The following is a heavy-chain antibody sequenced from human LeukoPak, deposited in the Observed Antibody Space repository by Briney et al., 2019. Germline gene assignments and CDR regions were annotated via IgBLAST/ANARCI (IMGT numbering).Heavy chain of an antibody. CDR1: GGSISSSSYY. CDR2: IYYSGST. Sequence: SETLSLTCTVSGGSISSSSYYWGWIRQPPGKGLEWIGSIYYSGSTYYNPSLKSRVTISVDRSKNQFSLKLSSVTAADTAVYYCARGPSGSYYIEEGIADYWGQGTLVTASS. D-gene: IGHD3-10*01. V-gene: IGHV4-39*07. CDR3: ARGPSGSYYIEEGIADY. J-gene: IGHJ4*02.